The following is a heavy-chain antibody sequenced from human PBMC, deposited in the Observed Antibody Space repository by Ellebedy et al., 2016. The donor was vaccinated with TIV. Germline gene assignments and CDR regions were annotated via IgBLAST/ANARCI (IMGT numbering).Heavy chain of an antibody. CDR1: GGPVRSHH. V-gene: IGHV4-59*02. Sequence: MPSETLSLTCAVSGGPVRSHHWWSWIRQPPGKGLEWIGHIYHTGSTNYNPSLTSRVAISVDTSKNQFSLKLNSVTAADTAVYYCASGSGWLPDTWGQGTQVTVSS. CDR3: ASGSGWLPDT. J-gene: IGHJ5*02. D-gene: IGHD5-24*01. CDR2: IYHTGST.